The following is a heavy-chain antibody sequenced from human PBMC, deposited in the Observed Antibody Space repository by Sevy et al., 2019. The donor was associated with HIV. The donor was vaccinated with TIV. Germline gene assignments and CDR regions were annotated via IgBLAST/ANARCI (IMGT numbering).Heavy chain of an antibody. CDR3: AGDNSNYFPGL. J-gene: IGHJ1*01. Sequence: GGSPRLSCAASGFTFSSYSMNWVRQAPGKGLEWVSYISSSSSTIYYADSVKGRFTISRDNAKNSLYLQMNSLRAEDTAVYYCAGDNSNYFPGLWGQGTLVTVSS. CDR2: ISSSSSTI. D-gene: IGHD4-4*01. CDR1: GFTFSSYS. V-gene: IGHV3-48*01.